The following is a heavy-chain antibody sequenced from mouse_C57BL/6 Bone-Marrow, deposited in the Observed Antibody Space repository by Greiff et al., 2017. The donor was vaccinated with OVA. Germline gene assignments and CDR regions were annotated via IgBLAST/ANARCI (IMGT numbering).Heavy chain of an antibody. V-gene: IGHV1-15*01. D-gene: IGHD2-12*01. CDR2: IDPETGGT. Sequence: VQLQQSGAELVRPGASVTLSCKASGYTFTDYEMHWVKQTPVHGLEWIGAIDPETGGTAYNQKFKGKAILTADKSSSTAYMELRSLTSEDSAVYYCARGDSYYYAMDYWGQGTSVTVSA. J-gene: IGHJ4*01. CDR3: ARGDSYYYAMDY. CDR1: GYTFTDYE.